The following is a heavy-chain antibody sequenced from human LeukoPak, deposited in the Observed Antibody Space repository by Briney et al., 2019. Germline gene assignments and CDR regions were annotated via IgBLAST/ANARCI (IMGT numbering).Heavy chain of an antibody. Sequence: GGSLRLSCEASGFTFSDYYMTWMRQAPGKGLEWVSYISGSGTDILYADSVKGRFTMSRDNAKNSLYLQMNSLRTEDTAVYYCARGPQWLDDAFDIWGQGTMVTVSS. CDR2: ISGSGTDI. V-gene: IGHV3-11*04. D-gene: IGHD6-19*01. CDR3: ARGPQWLDDAFDI. J-gene: IGHJ3*02. CDR1: GFTFSDYY.